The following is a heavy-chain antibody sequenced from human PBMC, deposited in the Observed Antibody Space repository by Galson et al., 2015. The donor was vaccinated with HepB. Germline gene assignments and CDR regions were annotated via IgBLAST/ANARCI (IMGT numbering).Heavy chain of an antibody. CDR2: IWYDGSNK. CDR1: GFTFSSYG. V-gene: IGHV3-33*01. D-gene: IGHD6-25*01. J-gene: IGHJ4*02. CDR3: ARERGSSASFDY. Sequence: SLRLSCAASGFTFSSYGMHWVRQAPGKGLEWVAVIWYDGSNKYCADSVKGRFTISRDNSKNTLYLQMNSLRAEDTAVYYCARERGSSASFDYWGQGTLVTVSS.